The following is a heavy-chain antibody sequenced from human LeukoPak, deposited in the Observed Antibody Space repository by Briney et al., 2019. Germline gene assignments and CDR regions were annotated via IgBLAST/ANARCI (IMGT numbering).Heavy chain of an antibody. J-gene: IGHJ4*02. CDR3: ARDRSSGGHDY. CDR1: GFTFSSYS. Sequence: GGSLRLSCAASGFTFSSYSMNWVRQAPGKGLEWVSSISSSSSYIYYADSVKGRFTISRDNAKNSLYLQMNSLGAEDTAVYYCARDRSSGGHDYWGQGTLVTVSS. V-gene: IGHV3-21*01. CDR2: ISSSSSYI. D-gene: IGHD1-14*01.